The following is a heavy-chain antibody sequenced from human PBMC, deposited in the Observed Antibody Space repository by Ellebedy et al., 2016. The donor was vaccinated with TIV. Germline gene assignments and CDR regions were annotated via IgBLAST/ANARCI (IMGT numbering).Heavy chain of an antibody. CDR3: ARILSFGELGSWFDP. CDR2: LYYSGST. Sequence: MPGGSLRLSCNVPGDSISGYYWSWIRQPPGKGLEWIGYLYYSGSTNSNPSLKSRVTLSVDASKNQFSLKLSSVTAADTAVYYCARILSFGELGSWFDPWGQGTLVTVSS. CDR1: GDSISGYY. V-gene: IGHV4-59*01. D-gene: IGHD3-10*01. J-gene: IGHJ5*02.